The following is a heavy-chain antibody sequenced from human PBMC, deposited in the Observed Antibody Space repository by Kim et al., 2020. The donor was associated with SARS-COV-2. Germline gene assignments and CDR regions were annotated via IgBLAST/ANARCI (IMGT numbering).Heavy chain of an antibody. V-gene: IGHV3-23*01. CDR1: GFTFSSYA. Sequence: GGSLRLSCAASGFTFSSYAMSWVRQAPGKGLEWVSGISDSAGIGSTYDADSVKGRFTISRDNTKNTVYLQMNSLRVEDTALYYCAKGGNEYASSGMEVWGRGTLVTVSS. D-gene: IGHD6-25*01. CDR3: AKGGNEYASSGMEV. J-gene: IGHJ4*02. CDR2: ISDSAGIGST.